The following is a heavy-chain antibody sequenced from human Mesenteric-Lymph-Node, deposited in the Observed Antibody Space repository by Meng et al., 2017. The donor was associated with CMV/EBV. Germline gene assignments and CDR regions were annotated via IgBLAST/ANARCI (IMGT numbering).Heavy chain of an antibody. CDR1: GYTFSDYY. D-gene: IGHD4-11*01. CDR3: AAYDFTNFFLDN. Sequence: ASVKVSCKASGYTFSDYYIHWVRQPPGQGLEWMGWINPDTGGTNYAQKFQGRVTMTRDSSISTAYMELSRLRSDDTAFYYCAAYDFTNFFLDNWGQATLVTVSS. J-gene: IGHJ4*02. CDR2: INPDTGGT. V-gene: IGHV1-2*02.